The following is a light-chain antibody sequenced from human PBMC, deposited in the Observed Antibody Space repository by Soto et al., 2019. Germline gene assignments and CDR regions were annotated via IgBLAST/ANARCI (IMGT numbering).Light chain of an antibody. V-gene: IGKV3-20*01. J-gene: IGKJ2*01. CDR3: RKYGSSPSYT. CDR1: QSLSSY. CDR2: GAS. Sequence: EIVLTQSPGTLSLSPGERATLSCRASQSLSSYLAWYQQKPGQAPRLLIYGASSRATGIPDRFSGSGSGTDFALTISSLEPEDFAVYYCRKYGSSPSYTFGQGTKLQIK.